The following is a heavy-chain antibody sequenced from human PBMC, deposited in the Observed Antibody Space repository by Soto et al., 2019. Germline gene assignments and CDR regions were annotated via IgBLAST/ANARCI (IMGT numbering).Heavy chain of an antibody. Sequence: ASVKVSCKASGYTFTSYGITWVRQAPGQPLEWLGWISLYSDGTNYAQKFQGRVSMTTDTSTTTAYMELRSLRSDDTAVYYCARVVPGAEAWFGPWGQGTLVTVSS. D-gene: IGHD2-2*01. CDR1: GYTFTSYG. V-gene: IGHV1-18*01. CDR2: ISLYSDGT. J-gene: IGHJ5*02. CDR3: ARVVPGAEAWFGP.